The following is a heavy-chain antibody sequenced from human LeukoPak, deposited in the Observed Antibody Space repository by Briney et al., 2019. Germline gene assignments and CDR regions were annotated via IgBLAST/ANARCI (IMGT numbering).Heavy chain of an antibody. D-gene: IGHD2-2*01. CDR2: IYHSGST. CDR1: GGSISSSNW. CDR3: ASNIAVVPAATFC. V-gene: IGHV4-4*02. Sequence: SETLSLTCAVSGGSISSSNWWSWVRQPPGKGLEWIGEIYHSGSTNYNPSLKSRVTISVDKSKNQFSLKLSSVTAADTAVYYCASNIAVVPAATFCWGQGTLVTVSS. J-gene: IGHJ4*02.